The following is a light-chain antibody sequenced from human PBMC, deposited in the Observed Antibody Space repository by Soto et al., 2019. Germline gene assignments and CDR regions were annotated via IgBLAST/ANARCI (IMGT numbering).Light chain of an antibody. J-gene: IGKJ4*01. Sequence: EIVLTQSPRTLSLSPGERATLSFMATQSVSSSYLAWYQQKPGQAPRLLISDASNRATGIPARFSGSGSETDFTLTISSLEPEDSAVYYCQQRSNWPSLTFGGGTKVDVK. CDR3: QQRSNWPSLT. CDR1: QSVSSSY. CDR2: DAS. V-gene: IGKV3D-20*02.